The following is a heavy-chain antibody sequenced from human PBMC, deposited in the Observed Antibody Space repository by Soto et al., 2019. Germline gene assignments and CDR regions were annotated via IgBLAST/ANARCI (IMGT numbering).Heavy chain of an antibody. D-gene: IGHD3-22*01. J-gene: IGHJ6*02. Sequence: GEALKISCYCSGYSFTSYWICLVRQMPWKGLEWMGIIYPGDSDTRYSPSFQGQVTISAEKSISTAYLQWSSLKASDTAMYYCSRCKYYDSSGYSYYYYGMDVWGQGTTVTVSS. V-gene: IGHV5-51*01. CDR3: SRCKYYDSSGYSYYYYGMDV. CDR1: GYSFTSYW. CDR2: IYPGDSDT.